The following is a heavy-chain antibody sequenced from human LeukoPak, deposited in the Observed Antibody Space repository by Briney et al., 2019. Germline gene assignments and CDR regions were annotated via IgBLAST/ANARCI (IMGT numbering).Heavy chain of an antibody. D-gene: IGHD2-2*02. Sequence: GGSLRLSCAASEFTVSNNYMTWVRQAPGKGLEWVSFIYGGGKTYYADSVKGRFTISRDDSKNTLYLQMNSLRAKDTAVYYCARDKALYCTTTNCYSGGWFDPWGQGTLVTVSS. CDR1: EFTVSNNY. V-gene: IGHV3-66*01. CDR3: ARDKALYCTTTNCYSGGWFDP. CDR2: IYGGGKT. J-gene: IGHJ5*02.